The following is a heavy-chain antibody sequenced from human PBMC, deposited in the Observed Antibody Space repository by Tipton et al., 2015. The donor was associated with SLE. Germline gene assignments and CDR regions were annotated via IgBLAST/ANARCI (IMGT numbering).Heavy chain of an antibody. CDR2: INSDGSST. V-gene: IGHV3-74*01. CDR3: AGVTGACSGGSCYLS. D-gene: IGHD2-15*01. Sequence: GSLRLSCAASGFTFSSYWMHWVRQAPGKGLVWVSRINSDGSSTDHADSVKGRFTISRDNAKNTLYLQMNSLRAEDTAVYYCAGVTGACSGGSCYLSWGQGTLVTVSS. J-gene: IGHJ5*02. CDR1: GFTFSSYW.